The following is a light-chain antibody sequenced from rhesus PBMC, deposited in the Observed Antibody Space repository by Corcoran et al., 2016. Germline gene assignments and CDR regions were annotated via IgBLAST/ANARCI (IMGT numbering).Light chain of an antibody. CDR3: QHHDSYPPT. CDR1: QGITRF. V-gene: IGKV1-25*01. Sequence: DIQMTQSPSSLSASVGDTVTITCQASQGITRFLAWYQQKPGKAPKLLIHDASTLQTGVPSRFSGSGSGTECTLTISSRQPEDFATYYCQHHDSYPPTFGQGTKVEIK. CDR2: DAS. J-gene: IGKJ1*01.